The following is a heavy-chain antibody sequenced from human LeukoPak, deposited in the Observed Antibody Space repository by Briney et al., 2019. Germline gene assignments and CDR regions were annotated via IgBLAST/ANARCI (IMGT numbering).Heavy chain of an antibody. CDR1: GFPFSTYA. Sequence: PGGSLRLSCAASGFPFSTYAMSWVRQAPGKGLEWVSAINGDGTTTYYADSVKGRFTISRDTSKSILYLQMNSLRAEDTAVYYCAKGALLPAGHTRYFFDYWGQGTLATVSS. CDR3: AKGALLPAGHTRYFFDY. D-gene: IGHD1-26*01. CDR2: INGDGTTT. V-gene: IGHV3-23*01. J-gene: IGHJ4*02.